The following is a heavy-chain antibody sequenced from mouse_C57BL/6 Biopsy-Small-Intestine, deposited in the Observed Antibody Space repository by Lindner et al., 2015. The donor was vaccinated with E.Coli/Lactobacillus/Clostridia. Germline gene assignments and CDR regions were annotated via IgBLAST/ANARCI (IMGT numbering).Heavy chain of an antibody. CDR3: ARTHYYYGSSYDFDY. CDR2: ISSGSSTI. J-gene: IGHJ2*01. CDR1: GFTFSDYG. Sequence: VRAAGVWGRALVKPGGSLKLSCAASGFTFSDYGMHWVRQAPEKGLEWVAYISSGSSTIYYADTVKGRFTISRDNAKNTLFLQMTSLRSEDTAMYYCARTHYYYGSSYDFDYWGQGTTLTVSS. V-gene: IGHV5-17*01. D-gene: IGHD1-1*01.